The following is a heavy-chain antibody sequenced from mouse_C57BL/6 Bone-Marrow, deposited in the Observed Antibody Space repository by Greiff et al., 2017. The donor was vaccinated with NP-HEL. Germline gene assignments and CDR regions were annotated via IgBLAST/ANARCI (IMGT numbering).Heavy chain of an antibody. CDR1: GYTFTSYW. V-gene: IGHV1-59*01. J-gene: IGHJ4*01. CDR2: IDPSDSYT. Sequence: QVQLQQPGAELVRPGTSVKLSCKASGYTFTSYWMHWVKQRPGQGLEWIGVIDPSDSYTNYTQKFKGKATLTVDTSSSKAYMQLSSLTSEDAAVYYCASTLDFYAMDYWGQGTSVTVSS. CDR3: ASTLDFYAMDY. D-gene: IGHD2-1*01.